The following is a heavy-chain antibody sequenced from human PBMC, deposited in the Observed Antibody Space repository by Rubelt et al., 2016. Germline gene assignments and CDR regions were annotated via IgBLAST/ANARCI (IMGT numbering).Heavy chain of an antibody. D-gene: IGHD6-6*01. CDR2: IYHSCSP. J-gene: IGHJ5*02. V-gene: IGHV4-39*07. Sequence: QLQLQESGPGLVKPSETLSLTCTVSGGSISSSSYYWGWIRQPPGKGLEWIGSIYHSCSPNYNPSLKSRVTISVDTSKNQFALKLGSVTAADTAVYYCARLVREHSSSSGPRVDPWGQGTLVTVSS. CDR1: GGSISSSSYY. CDR3: ARLVREHSSSSGPRVDP.